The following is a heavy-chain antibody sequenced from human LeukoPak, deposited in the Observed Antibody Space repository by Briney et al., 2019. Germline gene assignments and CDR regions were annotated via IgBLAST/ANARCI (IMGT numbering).Heavy chain of an antibody. J-gene: IGHJ4*02. V-gene: IGHV3-30*03. D-gene: IGHD6-19*01. CDR3: ARERRLAVAGTETDY. Sequence: PGGSLRLSCAASGFTLSSYDMHWVRQAPGKGLEWVAVISYDGSNKYYADSVKGRFTISRDNAKNSLYLQMNSLRAEDTAVYYCARERRLAVAGTETDYWGQGTLVTVSS. CDR2: ISYDGSNK. CDR1: GFTLSSYD.